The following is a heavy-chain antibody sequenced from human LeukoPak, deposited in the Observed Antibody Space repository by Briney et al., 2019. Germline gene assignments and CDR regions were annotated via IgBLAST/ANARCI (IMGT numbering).Heavy chain of an antibody. CDR1: GFTFGSYW. D-gene: IGHD3-10*01. CDR2: IKKVGSEK. J-gene: IGHJ4*02. Sequence: GGSLRLSCTASGFTFGSYWMSWVRLTPGKGLKWVANIKKVGSEKYYVDSVKGRFTISRDDAKNSLYLQMNSLRAEDTAVYYCAREGRGLRSPRFGESPRFDSWGQGTLVTVSS. CDR3: AREGRGLRSPRFGESPRFDS. V-gene: IGHV3-7*04.